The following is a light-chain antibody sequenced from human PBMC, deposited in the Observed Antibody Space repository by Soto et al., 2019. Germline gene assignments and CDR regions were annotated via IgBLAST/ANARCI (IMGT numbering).Light chain of an antibody. J-gene: IGKJ4*01. V-gene: IGKV3D-20*01. CDR3: QHYYDSSST. Sequence: IVLTQSPGTLSLSPGEVATLSCGASQTITYNFLAWYQQKPGLAPRLLVYDASNRATGLPDRFSGSGSGTEFTLTISPLEPEDFAVYYCQHYYDSSSTFGGGTRVEI. CDR1: QTITYNF. CDR2: DAS.